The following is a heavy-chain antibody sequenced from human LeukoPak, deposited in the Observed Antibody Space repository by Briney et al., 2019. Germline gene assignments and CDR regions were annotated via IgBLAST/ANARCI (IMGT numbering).Heavy chain of an antibody. Sequence: RSETLSLTCTVSGGSISSYYWSWIRQAPGKGLEWIGYIYYSGSTNYNPSLKSRVTMSVDTSKNQFSLKLSSVTAADTAVYYCARDYGSGDNDYFDYWGQGTLVTVS. CDR3: ARDYGSGDNDYFDY. J-gene: IGHJ4*02. V-gene: IGHV4-59*12. CDR2: IYYSGST. CDR1: GGSISSYY. D-gene: IGHD3-10*01.